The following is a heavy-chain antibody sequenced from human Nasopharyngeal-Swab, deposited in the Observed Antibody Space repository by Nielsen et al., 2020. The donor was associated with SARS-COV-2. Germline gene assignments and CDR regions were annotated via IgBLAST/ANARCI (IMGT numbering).Heavy chain of an antibody. V-gene: IGHV1-18*01. CDR1: GYTFTSYG. CDR2: ISAYNGNT. CDR3: ATGQQWLVQWFDP. Sequence: ASVKVSCKASGYTFTSYGISWVRQAPGQGLEWMGWISAYNGNTNYAQKFQGRVTITADESTSTVYMELSSLRSEDTAVYYCATGQQWLVQWFDPWGQGTLVTVSS. J-gene: IGHJ5*02. D-gene: IGHD6-19*01.